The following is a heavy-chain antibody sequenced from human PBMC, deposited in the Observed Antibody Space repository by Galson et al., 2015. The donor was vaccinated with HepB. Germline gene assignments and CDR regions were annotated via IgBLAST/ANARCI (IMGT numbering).Heavy chain of an antibody. Sequence: SLRLSCAASGFNFNVYSMNWVRQAPGKGLEWISYITSTSSFIYYADSVRGRFTISRDNAKNSLYLQMNSLRAEDTAVYYCAKDRRHIAPWGQGTLDTVSS. V-gene: IGHV3-48*01. CDR3: AKDRRHIAP. J-gene: IGHJ5*02. D-gene: IGHD1-1*01. CDR2: ITSTSSFI. CDR1: GFNFNVYS.